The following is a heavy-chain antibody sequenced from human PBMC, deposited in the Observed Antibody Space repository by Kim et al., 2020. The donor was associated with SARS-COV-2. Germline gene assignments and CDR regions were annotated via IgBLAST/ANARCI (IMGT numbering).Heavy chain of an antibody. Sequence: ASVKVSCKASGYTFTSYGISWVRQAPGQGLEWLGWISAYNGNTNYAQKLQGRVTMTTDTSTSTAYMELRSLRSDDTAVYYCARDLRPEGVGDYYYYGMDVWGQGTTVTVSS. V-gene: IGHV1-18*01. CDR3: ARDLRPEGVGDYYYYGMDV. CDR1: GYTFTSYG. CDR2: ISAYNGNT. D-gene: IGHD3-16*01. J-gene: IGHJ6*02.